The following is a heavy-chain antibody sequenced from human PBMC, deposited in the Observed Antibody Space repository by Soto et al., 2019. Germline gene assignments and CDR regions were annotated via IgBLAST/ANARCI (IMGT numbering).Heavy chain of an antibody. D-gene: IGHD1-26*01. CDR2: IGTAGDT. Sequence: GGSLRLSCAASGFTFSSYDMHWVRQATGKGLEWVSAIGTAGDTYYPGSVKGRFTISRENAKNSLYLQMNSLRAEDTAVYYCAREPSAPPGWGSYYYYYYGMDVWGQGTTVTVSS. V-gene: IGHV3-13*01. CDR3: AREPSAPPGWGSYYYYYYGMDV. J-gene: IGHJ6*02. CDR1: GFTFSSYD.